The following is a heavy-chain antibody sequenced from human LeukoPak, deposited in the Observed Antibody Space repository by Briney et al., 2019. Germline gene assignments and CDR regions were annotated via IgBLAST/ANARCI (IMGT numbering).Heavy chain of an antibody. V-gene: IGHV3-23*01. D-gene: IGHD1-26*01. CDR2: ISGDGGIT. CDR3: AKLKRDSGSYLHYYFDY. CDR1: AFTFSSYA. J-gene: IGHJ4*02. Sequence: PGGSLRLSCAASAFTFSSYAMSWVRQAPGKGLEWVSTISGDGGITYYADSVEGRFTISRDNSKNTLYLQMNSLKTEDTAVYYCAKLKRDSGSYLHYYFDYWGQGTLVTVSS.